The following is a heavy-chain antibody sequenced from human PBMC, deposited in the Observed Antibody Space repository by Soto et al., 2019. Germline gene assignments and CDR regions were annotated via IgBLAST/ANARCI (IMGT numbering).Heavy chain of an antibody. Sequence: QVQLQESGPGLVKPPQTLSLTCTVSGASISSCCYYWSWIRQHPGKGLEWIGYIYYSGSTYYKPSLKGRVTISADTSKNQFSLMLSSVTAADTAVYYCARGMGVEDCWGQGTQVIVSS. J-gene: IGHJ4*02. D-gene: IGHD2-8*01. V-gene: IGHV4-31*03. CDR1: GASISSCCYY. CDR2: IYYSGST. CDR3: ARGMGVEDC.